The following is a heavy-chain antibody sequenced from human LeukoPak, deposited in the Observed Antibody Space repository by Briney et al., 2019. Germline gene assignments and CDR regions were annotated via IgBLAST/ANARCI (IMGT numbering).Heavy chain of an antibody. CDR3: ARARKVTYFDY. J-gene: IGHJ4*02. V-gene: IGHV4-34*01. CDR1: GGSFSGYY. CDR2: INHSGST. D-gene: IGHD3-10*01. Sequence: PSETLSLTCAVYGGSFSGYYWSWIRQPPGKGLEWIGEINHSGSTNYNPSLKNRVTISVDTSKNQFSLRLSSVTAADTAVYYCARARKVTYFDYWGQGTLVTVSS.